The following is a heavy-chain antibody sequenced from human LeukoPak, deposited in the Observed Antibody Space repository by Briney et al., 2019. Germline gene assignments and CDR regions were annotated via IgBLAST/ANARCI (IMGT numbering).Heavy chain of an antibody. CDR2: INAGGSST. J-gene: IGHJ4*02. CDR3: SRDHVAAFDY. CDR1: GFTFSSYW. D-gene: IGHD6-13*01. Sequence: GGSLRLSCAASGFTFSSYWMHWVRQAPGKALVWVSRINAGGSSTNYADSVKGRFTISRDNAKNTLYLQMNSLRAEDTAVYYCSRDHVAAFDYWGQGTLVTVSS. V-gene: IGHV3-74*01.